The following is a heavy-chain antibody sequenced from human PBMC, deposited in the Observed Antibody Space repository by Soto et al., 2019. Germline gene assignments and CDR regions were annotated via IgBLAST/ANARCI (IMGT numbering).Heavy chain of an antibody. Sequence: PGGSLRLSCVVAGFSFSDHYMNWVRQAPGKGLEWVGRTRNKGNSYTTEYAASVKDRFTISRDDSKNSLYLPMNSLKTEATAVYYCAREGAVPGPDFDYWGQGTLVTFSS. D-gene: IGHD6-19*01. CDR1: GFSFSDHY. CDR2: TRNKGNSYTT. CDR3: AREGAVPGPDFDY. V-gene: IGHV3-72*01. J-gene: IGHJ4*02.